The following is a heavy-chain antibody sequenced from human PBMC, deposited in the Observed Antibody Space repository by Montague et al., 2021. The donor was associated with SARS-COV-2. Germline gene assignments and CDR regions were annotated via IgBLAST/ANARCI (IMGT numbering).Heavy chain of an antibody. CDR1: GGSINSTTYY. D-gene: IGHD5-18*01. V-gene: IGHV4-39*01. CDR3: ARHFPSGYTFGLDAFDL. Sequence: SETLSLTCTVSGGSINSTTYYWAWIRQPPGKGLERIGSVYYTGSNYYNPSLQSRGTMSVDTSKKQFSLKLSSVTAADTDDYYCARHFPSGYTFGLDAFDLWGQGTMVTVSS. CDR2: VYYTGSN. J-gene: IGHJ3*01.